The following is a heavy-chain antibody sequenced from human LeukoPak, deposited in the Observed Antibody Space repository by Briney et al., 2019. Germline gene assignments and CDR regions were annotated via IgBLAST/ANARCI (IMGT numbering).Heavy chain of an antibody. D-gene: IGHD3-22*01. J-gene: IGHJ4*02. Sequence: GGSLRLSCAASGFIFNNYCLGWVRQAPGKGLEWVSAISNDGGGTTYADFVKGRFSVSRDNSKNTLFLQMNSLRAEDTALYYCAKGSSGYFFDLWGQGTLVTVSS. CDR2: ISNDGGGT. V-gene: IGHV3-23*01. CDR1: GFIFNNYC. CDR3: AKGSSGYFFDL.